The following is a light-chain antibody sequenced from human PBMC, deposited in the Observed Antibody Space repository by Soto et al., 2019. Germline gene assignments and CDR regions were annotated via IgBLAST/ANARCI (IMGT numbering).Light chain of an antibody. J-gene: IGKJ4*01. CDR1: QSILYSSKNKNY. Sequence: DIVLTQSPDSLAVSPGERATINCKSSQSILYSSKNKNYLAWYQQKAGQPPKLLIYWASTRESGVPDRFSGSGSGTDFTLTISSLQAEDVAVYYCQQYYSTPLTFGGGTKVEIK. CDR2: WAS. V-gene: IGKV4-1*01. CDR3: QQYYSTPLT.